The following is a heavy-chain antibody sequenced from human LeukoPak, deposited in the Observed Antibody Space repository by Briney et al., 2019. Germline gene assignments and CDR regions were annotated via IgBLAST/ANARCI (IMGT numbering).Heavy chain of an antibody. V-gene: IGHV1-69*06. J-gene: IGHJ3*02. CDR2: IIPIFGTA. CDR3: AREVLDYDMLTLQIVFDI. Sequence: ASVKVSCKASGGTFSSYVISWVRQAPGQGLEWMGGIIPIFGTANYAQKFQGRVTITADKSTSTAYMELSSLRSEDTAVYYCAREVLDYDMLTLQIVFDIWGQGTMVTVSS. CDR1: GGTFSSYV. D-gene: IGHD3-9*01.